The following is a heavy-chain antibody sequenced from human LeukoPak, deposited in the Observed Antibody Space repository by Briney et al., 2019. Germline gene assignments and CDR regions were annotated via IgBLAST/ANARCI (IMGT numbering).Heavy chain of an antibody. CDR1: GYTFTSYA. V-gene: IGHV1-18*01. CDR3: ARHESYSSGWPTFDFGAPASRIDY. D-gene: IGHD6-19*01. CDR2: ISAYNGNT. Sequence: WASVKVSCKASGYTFTSYAMHWVRQAPGQGLEWMGWISAYNGNTNYAQKLQGRVTMTTDTSTSTAYMELRSLRSDDTAVYYCARHESYSSGWPTFDFGAPASRIDYWGQGTLVSVSS. J-gene: IGHJ4*02.